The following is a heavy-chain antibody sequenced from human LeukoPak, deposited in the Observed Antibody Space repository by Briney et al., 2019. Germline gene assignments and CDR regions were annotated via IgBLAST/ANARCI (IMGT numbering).Heavy chain of an antibody. CDR2: INHSGST. CDR1: GGSFSGYY. J-gene: IGHJ4*02. D-gene: IGHD3-3*01. CDR3: ARGYRFWSGYYPLFDY. Sequence: ASETLSITCAVYGGSFSGYYWSWIRQPPGKGLEWIGEINHSGSTNYNPSLKSRVTISVDTSKNQFSLKLSSVTAADTAVYYCARGYRFWSGYYPLFDYWGQGTLVTVSS. V-gene: IGHV4-34*01.